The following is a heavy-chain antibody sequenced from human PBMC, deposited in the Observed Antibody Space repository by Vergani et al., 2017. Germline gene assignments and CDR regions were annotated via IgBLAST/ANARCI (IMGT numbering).Heavy chain of an antibody. V-gene: IGHV1-2*02. J-gene: IGHJ6*02. CDR1: GYTFTGYY. Sequence: QVQLVQSGAEVKKPGASVKVSCKASGYTFTGYYMHWVRQAPGQGLEWMGWINPNSGGTNYAQKLQGRVTMTTDTSTSTAYMELRSLRSDDTAVYYCARDDYDILTGFGYYYYGMDVWGQGTTVTVSS. CDR3: ARDDYDILTGFGYYYYGMDV. D-gene: IGHD3-9*01. CDR2: INPNSGGT.